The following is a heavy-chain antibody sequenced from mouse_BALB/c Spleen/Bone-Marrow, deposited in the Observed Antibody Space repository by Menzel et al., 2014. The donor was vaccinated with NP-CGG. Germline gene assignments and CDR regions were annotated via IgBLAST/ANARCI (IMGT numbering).Heavy chain of an antibody. J-gene: IGHJ2*01. Sequence: EVKLVESGPGLVKPSQAVSLTCTVTGISITTGNYRWSWIRQFPGNKLEWIGYIYYSGTITYNPSLTSRTTITRDTSKNQFFLEMNSLTAEDTATYYCARELYYFDYWGQGTTLTVSS. CDR1: GISITTGNYR. CDR2: IYYSGTI. CDR3: ARELYYFDY. V-gene: IGHV3-5*02.